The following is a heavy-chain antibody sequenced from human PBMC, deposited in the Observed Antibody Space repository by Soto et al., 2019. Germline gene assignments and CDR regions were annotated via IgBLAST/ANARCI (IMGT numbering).Heavy chain of an antibody. J-gene: IGHJ3*02. CDR2: IKSKTDGGTT. D-gene: IGHD3-22*01. V-gene: IGHV3-15*01. Sequence: GGSLRLSCAASGFTFSNAWMSWVRQAPGKGLEWVGRIKSKTDGGTTDYSAPVKGRFTISRDDSKNALYLQIDSLKTEDTAVYYCTGRITMIVVVPDAFDIWGQGTMVTVSS. CDR1: GFTFSNAW. CDR3: TGRITMIVVVPDAFDI.